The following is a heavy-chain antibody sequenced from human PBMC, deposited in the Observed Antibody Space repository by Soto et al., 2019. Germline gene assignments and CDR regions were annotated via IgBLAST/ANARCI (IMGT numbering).Heavy chain of an antibody. D-gene: IGHD2-15*01. CDR2: INSDGSST. J-gene: IGHJ6*02. Sequence: EVQLVESGGGLVQPGGSLRLSCAASGFTFSSYWMHWVRQAPGKGLVWVSRINSDGSSTSYADSVKGRFTISRDNAKNTLYLQMNSLRAEDTAVYYCARAGYCSGGSCQDGDYYYYGMDVWGQGTTVTVSS. CDR3: ARAGYCSGGSCQDGDYYYYGMDV. CDR1: GFTFSSYW. V-gene: IGHV3-74*01.